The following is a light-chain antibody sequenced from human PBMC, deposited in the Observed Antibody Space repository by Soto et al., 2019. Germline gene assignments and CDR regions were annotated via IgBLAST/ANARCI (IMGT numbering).Light chain of an antibody. CDR3: QQYGRSPWT. CDR1: QSLDRSS. J-gene: IGKJ1*01. Sequence: VLTQVPGGLCFPPGDGATVCCRPSQSLDRSSLAWYKPKPGQRPRLLIHGASSRAAGIPDRFSGSGSGTDVTLTITRMEAEEGAVDYCQQYGRSPWTFGQGTKVDIK. CDR2: GAS. V-gene: IGKV3-20*01.